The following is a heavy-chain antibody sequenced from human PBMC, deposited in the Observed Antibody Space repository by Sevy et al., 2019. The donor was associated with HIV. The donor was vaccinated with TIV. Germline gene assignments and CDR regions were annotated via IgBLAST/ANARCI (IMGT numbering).Heavy chain of an antibody. CDR3: AKDGSGSYSRGFDY. D-gene: IGHD1-26*01. CDR2: ISWNSGGI. J-gene: IGHJ4*02. CDR1: GFTFDDYA. Sequence: GGSLRLSCAASGFTFDDYAMHWVRQAPGKGLEWVSGISWNSGGIGYADSVKGRFTISRDNAKNSLYLQMNSLRAEDTALYYCAKDGSGSYSRGFDYWGQGTLVTVSS. V-gene: IGHV3-9*01.